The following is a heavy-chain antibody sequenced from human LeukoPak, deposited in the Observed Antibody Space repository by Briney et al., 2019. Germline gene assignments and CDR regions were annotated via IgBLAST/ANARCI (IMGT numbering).Heavy chain of an antibody. CDR2: ISSSSSYI. J-gene: IGHJ4*02. CDR1: GFTFSSYS. Sequence: GGSLRLSCAASGFTFSSYSMTWVRQAPGKGLEWVSSISSSSSYIYYADSVKGRFTISRDNAKSTLFLQMNSLRPEDTAVYYCAITRDYDYGGQGTLVTVSS. V-gene: IGHV3-21*01. CDR3: AITRDYDY.